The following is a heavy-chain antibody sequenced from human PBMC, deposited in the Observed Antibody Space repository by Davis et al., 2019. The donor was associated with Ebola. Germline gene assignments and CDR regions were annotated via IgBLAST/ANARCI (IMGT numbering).Heavy chain of an antibody. CDR2: ISSSGSTI. CDR3: ASGTVRGGFDY. D-gene: IGHD3-10*01. Sequence: GESLKISCAASGFTFSDYYMSWIRQAPGKGLEWVSYISSSGSTIYYADSVKGRFTISRDNAKNSLYLQMNSLRAEDTAVYYCASGTVRGGFDYWGQGTLVTVSS. CDR1: GFTFSDYY. J-gene: IGHJ4*02. V-gene: IGHV3-11*01.